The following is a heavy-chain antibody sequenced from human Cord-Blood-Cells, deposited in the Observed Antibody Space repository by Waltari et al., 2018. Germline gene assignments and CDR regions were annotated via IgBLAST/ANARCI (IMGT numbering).Heavy chain of an antibody. CDR3: ARSVVPAAKIDY. CDR2: IYYSGST. J-gene: IGHJ4*02. CDR1: GGSISSYY. V-gene: IGHV4-59*01. D-gene: IGHD2-2*01. Sequence: QVQLQESGPGLVKPSEPLSLTCTVSGGSISSYYWRWIRQPPGKGLEWIGYIYYSGSTNYNPSLKSRVTISVDTSKNQFSLKLSSVTAADTAVYYCARSVVPAAKIDYWGQGTLVTVSS.